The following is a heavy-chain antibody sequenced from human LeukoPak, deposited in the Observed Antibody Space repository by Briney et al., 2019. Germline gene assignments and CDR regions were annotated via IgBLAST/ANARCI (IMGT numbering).Heavy chain of an antibody. D-gene: IGHD6-19*01. CDR2: ISGSGGST. Sequence: GGSLRLSCVASGFPLSSYWMTWVRQAPGKGLEWVSAISGSGGSTYYADSVKGRFTISRDNSKNTLYLQMNSLRAEDTAVYYCAITASGWPIDYWGQGTLVTVSS. CDR3: AITASGWPIDY. V-gene: IGHV3-23*01. CDR1: GFPLSSYW. J-gene: IGHJ4*02.